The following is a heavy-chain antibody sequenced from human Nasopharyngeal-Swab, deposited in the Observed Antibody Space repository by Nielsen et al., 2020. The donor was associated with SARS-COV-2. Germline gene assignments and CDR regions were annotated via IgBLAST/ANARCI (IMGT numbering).Heavy chain of an antibody. D-gene: IGHD3-3*01. CDR2: IIPIFGTA. Sequence: SVKVSCKASGGTFSSYAISWVRQAPGQGLEWMGGIIPIFGTANYAQKFQGRVTITADESTSTAYMELSSLGSEDTAVYYCARSRYDFWGGYRNPIAFDIWGQGTMVTVSS. V-gene: IGHV1-69*13. CDR3: ARSRYDFWGGYRNPIAFDI. CDR1: GGTFSSYA. J-gene: IGHJ3*02.